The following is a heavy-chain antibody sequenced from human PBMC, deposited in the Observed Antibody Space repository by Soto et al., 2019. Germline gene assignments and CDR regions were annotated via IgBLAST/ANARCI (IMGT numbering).Heavy chain of an antibody. D-gene: IGHD1-26*01. J-gene: IGHJ4*02. CDR3: ASPDNRVGAKEFAY. CDR1: GGTFSSYA. V-gene: IGHV1-69*05. CDR2: IITIFGTA. Sequence: QVQLVQSGAEVKKPGSSVKVSCKASGGTFSSYAISWVRQAPGQGLEWMGGIITIFGTANYAQKFQGRVTITPDESTSTAHMELSSLRSEDSAVYYCASPDNRVGAKEFAYWGQGTLVTVSS.